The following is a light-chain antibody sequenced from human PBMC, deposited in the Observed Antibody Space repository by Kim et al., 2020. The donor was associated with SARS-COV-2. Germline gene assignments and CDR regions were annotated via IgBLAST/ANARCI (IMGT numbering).Light chain of an antibody. CDR2: VNSDGSH. CDR1: SGHSSNA. CDR3: QTWDTGIAV. J-gene: IGLJ7*01. V-gene: IGLV4-69*01. Sequence: ASVKLTCTLSSGHSSNAIAWYQQQPGKGPQYLMKVNSDGSHKKGDGIPDRLSGSSSGAERYLSISSLQSEDEADYYCQTWDTGIAVFGGGTQLTVL.